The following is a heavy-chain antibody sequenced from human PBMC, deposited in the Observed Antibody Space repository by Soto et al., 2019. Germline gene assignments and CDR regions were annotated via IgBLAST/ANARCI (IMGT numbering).Heavy chain of an antibody. V-gene: IGHV4-34*01. J-gene: IGHJ6*02. CDR2: INHSGST. CDR3: ASLSIAAAGTRYYFYGMDV. Sequence: SETLSLTCAVNGGYFRGYYWSCIRQPPGKGLEWIGEINHSGSTNYNPSLKSRVTISVDTSKNQFSLKLSSVTAADTAVYYCASLSIAAAGTRYYFYGMDVWGQGTTVT. CDR1: GGYFRGYY. D-gene: IGHD6-13*01.